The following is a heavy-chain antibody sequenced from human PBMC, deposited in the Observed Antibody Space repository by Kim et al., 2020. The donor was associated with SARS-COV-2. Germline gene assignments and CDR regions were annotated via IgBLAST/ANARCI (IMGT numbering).Heavy chain of an antibody. CDR3: AKDCSYGLDY. V-gene: IGHV3-23*01. D-gene: IGHD5-18*01. J-gene: IGHJ4*02. CDR2: T. Sequence: TYDADSVKGRFTIARDNSKNTLYLQMNSLRAEETAVYYCAKDCSYGLDYWGQGTLVTVSS.